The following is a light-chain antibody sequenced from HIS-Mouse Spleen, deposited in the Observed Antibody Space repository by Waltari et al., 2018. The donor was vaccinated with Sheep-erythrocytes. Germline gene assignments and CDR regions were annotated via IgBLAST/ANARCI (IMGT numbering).Light chain of an antibody. CDR1: RSXVGXXXY. V-gene: IGLV2-14*01. CDR2: EVS. Sequence: QSALTQPXSXXGXPGQSITXXCTGXRSXVGXXXYVPWHQQHPGKAPKLMIYEVSNRPSGVSNRFXGSKXGNTASLTISGLXAEXEADYYCSSYTSSSTWXFGGGTKLTVL. CDR3: SSYTSSSTWX. J-gene: IGLJ3*02.